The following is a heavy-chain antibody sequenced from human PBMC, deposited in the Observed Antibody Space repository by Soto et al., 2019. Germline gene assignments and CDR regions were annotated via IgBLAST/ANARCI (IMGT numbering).Heavy chain of an antibody. D-gene: IGHD3-16*02. Sequence: EVQLVESGGGLVQPGGSLRLSCAASGFTFSSYWMSWVRQAPGKGLEWVANIKQDGSEKYYVDSVKGRFTISRDNAKNSLYLQMNSLRAEDTAVYSCASAEEFDYVWGSYRYYGMDVCGQGTTVTVSS. CDR3: ASAEEFDYVWGSYRYYGMDV. CDR2: IKQDGSEK. J-gene: IGHJ6*02. CDR1: GFTFSSYW. V-gene: IGHV3-7*03.